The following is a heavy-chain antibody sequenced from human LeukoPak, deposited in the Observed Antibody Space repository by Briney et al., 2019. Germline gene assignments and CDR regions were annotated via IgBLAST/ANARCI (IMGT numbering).Heavy chain of an antibody. CDR3: ASLAVVAATELGY. Sequence: GASVKVSCKASGGTFISYAISWVGQAPGQGLEWMGGIIPIFGTANYVQKFQGRVTITTDESTSTAYVELSSLRSEDTAVYYCASLAVVAATELGYWGQGTLVTVSS. CDR1: GGTFISYA. V-gene: IGHV1-69*05. J-gene: IGHJ4*02. D-gene: IGHD2-15*01. CDR2: IIPIFGTA.